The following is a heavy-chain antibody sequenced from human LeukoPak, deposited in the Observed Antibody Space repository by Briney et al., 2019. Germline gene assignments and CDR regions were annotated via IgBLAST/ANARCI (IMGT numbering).Heavy chain of an antibody. CDR3: ARTTSLTASGYDY. Sequence: GASVKVSCKNSGYTFTSYHINWVRPATGQGLEWMGWMNPYSGDRGYAQNFQGRVSITSGASIGTDYMELSSLRSDDTAVYFCARTTSLTASGYDYWGQGTLVTVSS. J-gene: IGHJ4*02. D-gene: IGHD4-17*01. V-gene: IGHV1-8*03. CDR1: GYTFTSYH. CDR2: MNPYSGDR.